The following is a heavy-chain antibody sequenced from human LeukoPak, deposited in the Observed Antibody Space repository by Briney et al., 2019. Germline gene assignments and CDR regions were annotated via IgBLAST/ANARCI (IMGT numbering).Heavy chain of an antibody. Sequence: GGSLRLSCAASGFTFSSYDMHWVRQAPGKGLEWVGVISYDGSDEYYTDSVKGRFTISRDNSKNTVYLQMNSLRADDTAVYYCARDFTPEWFDIHWGQGTLVTVS. CDR2: ISYDGSDE. D-gene: IGHD3-3*01. J-gene: IGHJ4*02. CDR1: GFTFSSYD. CDR3: ARDFTPEWFDIH. V-gene: IGHV3-30*03.